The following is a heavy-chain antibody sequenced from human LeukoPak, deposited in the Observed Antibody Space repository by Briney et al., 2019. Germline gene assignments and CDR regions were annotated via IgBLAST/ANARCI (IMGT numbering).Heavy chain of an antibody. Sequence: GGSLRLSCGASGFSFSSYAMRWFRQAPGKGLEWVSSIGAPGDDTYYADSVKGRFTISRDNSMDRLYLQMSRLRDEGTAVYYCAKDSGSYSDDYWGQGTLVIVSS. V-gene: IGHV3-23*01. J-gene: IGHJ4*02. D-gene: IGHD1-26*01. CDR3: AKDSGSYSDDY. CDR1: GFSFSSYA. CDR2: IGAPGDDT.